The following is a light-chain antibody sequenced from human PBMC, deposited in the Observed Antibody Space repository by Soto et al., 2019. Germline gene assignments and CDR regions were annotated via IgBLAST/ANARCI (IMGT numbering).Light chain of an antibody. J-gene: IGKJ1*01. CDR2: GAS. V-gene: IGKV3-15*01. Sequence: EIVMTQSPATLSVSPGERATLSCRASQSVSSNLAWYQQKPGQAPRLLIYGASTRATGIPARFNGSGSGTKFTLTISSLQSEDFAVYYCQHYHNWPPWTFGQGTKVEVK. CDR1: QSVSSN. CDR3: QHYHNWPPWT.